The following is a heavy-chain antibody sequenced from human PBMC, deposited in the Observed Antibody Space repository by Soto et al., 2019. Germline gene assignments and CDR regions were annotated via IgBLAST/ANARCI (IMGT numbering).Heavy chain of an antibody. V-gene: IGHV4-34*01. CDR3: ARGRGMVRGVIMVRKIDYYYYYGMDV. D-gene: IGHD3-10*01. CDR2: INHSGST. Sequence: SETLSLTCAVYGGSFSGYYWSWIRQPPGKGLEWIGEINHSGSTNYNPSLKSRVTISVDTSKNQFSLKVSSVTAADTAVYYCARGRGMVRGVIMVRKIDYYYYYGMDVWGQGTTVTVSS. J-gene: IGHJ6*02. CDR1: GGSFSGYY.